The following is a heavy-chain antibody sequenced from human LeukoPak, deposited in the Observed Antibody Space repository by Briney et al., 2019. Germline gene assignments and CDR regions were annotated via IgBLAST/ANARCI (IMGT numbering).Heavy chain of an antibody. D-gene: IGHD3-10*01. CDR3: TRGRWESYYNLGGFWFDP. CDR2: IRSKAYGGTT. Sequence: PGRSLRLSCTASGFTFGDYAMSWFRQAPGKGLEWVGFIRSKAYGGTTEYAASVKGRFTISRDDSKSIAYLQMNSLKTEDTAVYYCTRGRWESYYNLGGFWFDPWGQGTLVTVSS. J-gene: IGHJ5*02. V-gene: IGHV3-49*03. CDR1: GFTFGDYA.